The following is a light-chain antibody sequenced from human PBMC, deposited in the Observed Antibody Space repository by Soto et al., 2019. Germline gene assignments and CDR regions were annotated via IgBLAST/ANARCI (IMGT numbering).Light chain of an antibody. CDR3: VQGTHWPWT. V-gene: IGKV2-30*01. CDR1: QGLVYSDGNTF. J-gene: IGKJ1*01. Sequence: DVVMTQSPLSLSVILGQPASISCRSSQGLVYSDGNTFLNWFHQRPGQSPRRLIYQVSNRDSGVPDRFSGSGSGTDYTLTISGVEAEDVGIYYCVQGTHWPWTFGQGTKVEIK. CDR2: QVS.